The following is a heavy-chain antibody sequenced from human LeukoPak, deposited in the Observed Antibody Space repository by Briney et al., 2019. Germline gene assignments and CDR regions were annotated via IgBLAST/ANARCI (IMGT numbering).Heavy chain of an antibody. CDR2: INPNSGGT. Sequence: ASVKVSFMASGYTFTGYYMHWVRQAPGQGLEWMGWINPNSGGTNYAQKFQGSVTMTRDTSISTAYMELSRLRSDDTAVYYCARDKSWQWLVLAMLTYWGQGSLVTLSS. D-gene: IGHD6-19*01. V-gene: IGHV1-2*02. CDR1: GYTFTGYY. CDR3: ARDKSWQWLVLAMLTY. J-gene: IGHJ1*01.